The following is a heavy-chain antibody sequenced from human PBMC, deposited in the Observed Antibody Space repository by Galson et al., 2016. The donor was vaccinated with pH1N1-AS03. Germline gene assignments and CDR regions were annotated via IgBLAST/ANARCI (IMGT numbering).Heavy chain of an antibody. J-gene: IGHJ4*02. CDR3: ASDRNWNGY. V-gene: IGHV3-7*03. CDR1: GFTFSTYW. Sequence: SLRLSCAVSGFTFSTYWMSWVHQAPGKGLEWVANIKPDGSEKYYVDSVKGRFAISRDNAKNSLFLQMNSLRPEDTAVYYCASDRNWNGYWGQGTLVTVSS. CDR2: IKPDGSEK. D-gene: IGHD1-20*01.